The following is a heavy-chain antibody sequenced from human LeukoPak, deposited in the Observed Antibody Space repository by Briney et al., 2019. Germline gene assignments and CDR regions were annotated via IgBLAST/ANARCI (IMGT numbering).Heavy chain of an antibody. V-gene: IGHV3-9*01. D-gene: IGHD6-19*01. CDR1: GFTFDDYA. CDR3: AKGSYSSGWLNY. J-gene: IGHJ4*02. CDR2: ISWNSGSI. Sequence: GGSPRLSCAASGFTFDDYAMHWVRQAPGKGLEWVSGISWNSGSIGYADSVKGRFTISRDNAKNSLYLQMNSLRAEDTALYYCAKGSYSSGWLNYWGQGTLVTVSS.